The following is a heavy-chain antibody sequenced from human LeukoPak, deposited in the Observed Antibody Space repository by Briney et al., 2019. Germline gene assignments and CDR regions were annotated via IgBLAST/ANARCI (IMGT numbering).Heavy chain of an antibody. Sequence: ASVKVSCKASGYTFTGYYMHWVRQAPGQGLEWMGWINPNSGGTNYAQKFQGRVTMTRDTSISTAYMELSRLRSDATAVYYCASLENYYDSSGYPSGSDYWGQGTLVTVSS. CDR3: ASLENYYDSSGYPSGSDY. CDR2: INPNSGGT. J-gene: IGHJ4*02. D-gene: IGHD3-22*01. V-gene: IGHV1-2*02. CDR1: GYTFTGYY.